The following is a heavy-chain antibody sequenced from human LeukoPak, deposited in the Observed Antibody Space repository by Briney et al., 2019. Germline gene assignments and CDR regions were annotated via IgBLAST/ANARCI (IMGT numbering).Heavy chain of an antibody. J-gene: IGHJ3*01. CDR2: ISSIGGST. Sequence: GGSLRLSCAASGFIFSSYAMYWVRQAPGRGLEFVSAISSIGGSTYYANSVKGRFTISRGNSKNTLYLQMGSLRAEDMAVYYCARDKVLGLFDTFDVWGQGTMVTVSS. V-gene: IGHV3-64*01. CDR1: GFIFSSYA. D-gene: IGHD2-21*01. CDR3: ARDKVLGLFDTFDV.